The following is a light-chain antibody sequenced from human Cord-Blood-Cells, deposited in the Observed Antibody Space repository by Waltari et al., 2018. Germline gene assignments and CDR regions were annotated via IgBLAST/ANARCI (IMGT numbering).Light chain of an antibody. V-gene: IGKV3-15*01. J-gene: IGKJ1*01. CDR1: QSVSSN. CDR2: GAS. Sequence: EIVMTQSPATLSVSPGERATLSCRASQSVSSNLVWYQQKPGQAPRLLIYGASTRATGIPARFSGSGSGTEFTLTISSLQSEDFAVYYCQQYNNWPLGFGQGTKVEIK. CDR3: QQYNNWPLG.